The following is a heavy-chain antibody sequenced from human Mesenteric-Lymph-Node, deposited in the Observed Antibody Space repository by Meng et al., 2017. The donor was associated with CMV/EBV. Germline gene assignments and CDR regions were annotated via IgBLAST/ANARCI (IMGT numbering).Heavy chain of an antibody. CDR1: GGSFSCCD. J-gene: IGHJ4*02. D-gene: IGHD3-9*01. CDR2: INHSGST. Sequence: QVQQGGGGLFKPTETLSLTLAVDGGSFSCCDWNWIRQSSEKGLEWIGEINHSGSTTYNPSFTSRIIISVDTSTNQISLNMSSVTAADTAVYYCARGSSYDILTGYFDYWGQGALVTVSS. CDR3: ARGSSYDILTGYFDY. V-gene: IGHV4-34*02.